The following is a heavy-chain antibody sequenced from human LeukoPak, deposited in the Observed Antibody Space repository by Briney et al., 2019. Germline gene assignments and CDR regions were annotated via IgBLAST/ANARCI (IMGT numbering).Heavy chain of an antibody. CDR3: ATGHSYGYDY. V-gene: IGHV3-74*01. Sequence: GGSLRLSCAASGLTLSDFWMHWVRQPPGKGLVWVALVKGDGRTTIYADSVKGRFTISRDNAKNTLYLQMNSLRADDSGVYYCATGHSYGYDYWGQGVLVTVSS. D-gene: IGHD5-18*01. J-gene: IGHJ4*02. CDR2: VKGDGRTT. CDR1: GLTLSDFW.